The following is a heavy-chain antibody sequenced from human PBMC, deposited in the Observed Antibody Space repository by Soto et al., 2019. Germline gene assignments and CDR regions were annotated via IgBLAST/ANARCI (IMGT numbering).Heavy chain of an antibody. J-gene: IGHJ5*02. D-gene: IGHD3-10*01. CDR2: TYYRSKWYN. V-gene: IGHV6-1*01. CDR3: ARDIRITMVRGAYNWFDP. CDR1: GDSVSSNSAA. Sequence: SQTLSLTCAISGDSVSSNSAAWNWIRQSPSRGLEWLGRTYYRSKWYNDYAVSVKSRITINPDTSKNQFSLQLNSVTPEDTAVYYCARDIRITMVRGAYNWFDPWGQGTLVTVSS.